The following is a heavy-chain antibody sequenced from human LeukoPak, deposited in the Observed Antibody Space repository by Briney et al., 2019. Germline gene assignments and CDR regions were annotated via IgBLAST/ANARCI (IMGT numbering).Heavy chain of an antibody. D-gene: IGHD6-13*01. CDR1: GGSISSSNW. CDR3: ARGEDIAAAGKYFDY. J-gene: IGHJ4*02. Sequence: SGTLSLTCAVSGGSISSSNWWSWVRQPPGKGLEWIGEIYHSGSTNYNPSLKSRVTISVDKSKNQFSLKLSSVTAADTAVYYCARGEDIAAAGKYFDYWGQGTLVTVSS. CDR2: IYHSGST. V-gene: IGHV4-4*02.